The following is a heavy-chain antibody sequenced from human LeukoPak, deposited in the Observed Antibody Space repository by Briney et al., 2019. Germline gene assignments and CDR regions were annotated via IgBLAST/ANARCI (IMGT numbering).Heavy chain of an antibody. J-gene: IGHJ5*02. CDR1: GYTFTSYG. CDR2: ISAYNGNT. CDR3: ARVRGDYYDSSENWFDP. Sequence: ASVKVSCKASGYTFTSYGISWVRQTPGQGLEWMGWISAYNGNTNYAQKLQGRVTMTTDTSTSTAYMELRSLRSDDTAVYYCARVRGDYYDSSENWFDPWGQGTLVTVSS. V-gene: IGHV1-18*01. D-gene: IGHD3-22*01.